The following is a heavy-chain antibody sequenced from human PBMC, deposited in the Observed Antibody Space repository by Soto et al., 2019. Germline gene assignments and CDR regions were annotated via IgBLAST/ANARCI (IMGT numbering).Heavy chain of an antibody. CDR2: IYYSGST. V-gene: IGHV4-30-4*01. D-gene: IGHD3-10*01. CDR3: ARSEGILWFGETSKFDP. J-gene: IGHJ5*02. Sequence: SETMSLTCTVAGGSISSVDYYWSWNSQPPGKGLEWIGYIYYSGSTYYNPSLKSRVTISVDTSKNQFSLKLSSVTAADTAVYYCARSEGILWFGETSKFDPWGQGTLVTVSS. CDR1: GGSISSVDYY.